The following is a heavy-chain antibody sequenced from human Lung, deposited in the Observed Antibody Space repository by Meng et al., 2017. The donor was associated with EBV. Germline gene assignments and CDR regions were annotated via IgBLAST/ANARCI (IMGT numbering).Heavy chain of an antibody. D-gene: IGHD1-14*01. CDR2: ISWNGGTT. CDR1: GFNFDDYG. V-gene: IGHV3-20*04. Sequence: EWQLVEAGGGIIRPGGSLRLSCAVSGFNFDDYGMIWVRQAPGKGLEWVSGISWNGGTTGYADSVKGRFTISRDNAKNTLYLQMNSLRAEDTAVYYCSRDLAGSDDFWGRGTLVTVSS. J-gene: IGHJ4*02. CDR3: SRDLAGSDDF.